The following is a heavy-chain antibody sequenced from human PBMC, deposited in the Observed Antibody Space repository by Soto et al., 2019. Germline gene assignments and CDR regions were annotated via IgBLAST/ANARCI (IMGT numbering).Heavy chain of an antibody. CDR3: ARDRFRHDFWSGYFYYYYGMDV. D-gene: IGHD3-3*01. V-gene: IGHV3-48*02. CDR2: ISSSSSTI. Sequence: PGGSLRLSCAASGFTFSSYSMNWVRQAPGKGLEWVSYISSSSSTIYYADSVKGRFTISRDNAKNSLYLQMNSLRDEDTAVYYCARDRFRHDFWSGYFYYYYGMDVWGQGTLVTVSS. J-gene: IGHJ6*02. CDR1: GFTFSSYS.